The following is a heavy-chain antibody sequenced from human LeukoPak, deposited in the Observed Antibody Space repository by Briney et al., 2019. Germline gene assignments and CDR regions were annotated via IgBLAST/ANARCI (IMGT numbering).Heavy chain of an antibody. Sequence: PGGSLRPSCAASGFTFDDYAMHWVRQAPGKGLEWVSGISWNSGSIGYADSVKGRFTISRDNAKNSLYLQMNSLRAEDTALYYCAKVGQQLATDIWGQGTMVTVSS. CDR3: AKVGQQLATDI. V-gene: IGHV3-9*01. J-gene: IGHJ3*02. D-gene: IGHD6-13*01. CDR2: ISWNSGSI. CDR1: GFTFDDYA.